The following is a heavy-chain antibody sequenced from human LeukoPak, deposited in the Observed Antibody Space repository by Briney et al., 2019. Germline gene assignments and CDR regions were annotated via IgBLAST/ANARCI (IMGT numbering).Heavy chain of an antibody. Sequence: PSETLSLTCTVSGGSISSNNYYWGWIRQPPGKGLEWIGNIYYSGSTYYSPSLKSRVTMSVDTSKNQFSLKLSSVTAADTAVYYCAGDFSYGSRFDYWGQGTLVTVSS. CDR1: GGSISSNNYY. V-gene: IGHV4-39*07. CDR3: AGDFSYGSRFDY. D-gene: IGHD3-10*01. CDR2: IYYSGST. J-gene: IGHJ4*02.